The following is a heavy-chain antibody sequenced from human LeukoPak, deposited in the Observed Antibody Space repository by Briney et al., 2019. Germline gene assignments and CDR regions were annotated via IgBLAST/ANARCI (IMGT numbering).Heavy chain of an antibody. CDR2: INHSGST. D-gene: IGHD4-17*01. Sequence: SETPSLTCAVYGGSFSGYYWSWIRQPPGKGLEWIGEINHSGSTNYNPSLKSRVTISVDTSKNQFSLKLSSVTAADTAVYYCARGRPTVTNAIFDYWGQGTLVTVSS. CDR1: GGSFSGYY. V-gene: IGHV4-34*01. J-gene: IGHJ4*02. CDR3: ARGRPTVTNAIFDY.